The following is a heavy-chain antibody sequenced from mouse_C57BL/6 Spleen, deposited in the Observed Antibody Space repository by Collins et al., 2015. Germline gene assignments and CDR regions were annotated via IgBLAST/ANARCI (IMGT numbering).Heavy chain of an antibody. J-gene: IGHJ4*01. CDR3: ARWLLLFYAMDY. CDR2: IHPNGGST. V-gene: IGHV1-64*01. CDR1: GYTFTSYW. Sequence: QVQLQQSGAELMKPGASVKLSCKASGYTFTSYWMHWVKQRPGQGLKWIGMIHPNGGSTNYNEKFKSKATLTVDKSSSTVYMQLSSLTSEDSAVYSCARWLLLFYAMDYWGQGTSVTVSS. D-gene: IGHD2-3*01.